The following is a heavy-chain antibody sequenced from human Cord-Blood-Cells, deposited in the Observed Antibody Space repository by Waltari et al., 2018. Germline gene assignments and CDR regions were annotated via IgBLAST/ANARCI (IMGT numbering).Heavy chain of an antibody. D-gene: IGHD2-21*02. CDR1: GGTFSSYA. J-gene: IGHJ4*02. V-gene: IGHV1-69*01. Sequence: QVQLVQSEAEVKKTGSSVKVSCKASGGTFSSYAISWVRQAPGQGLVWMGGIIPFFGTADYAQNCQGIVTITAYESTSTAYMELSSLRSEDTAVYYCARDQGGAYCGGDCYFAYWGQGTLVTVSS. CDR3: ARDQGGAYCGGDCYFAY. CDR2: IIPFFGTA.